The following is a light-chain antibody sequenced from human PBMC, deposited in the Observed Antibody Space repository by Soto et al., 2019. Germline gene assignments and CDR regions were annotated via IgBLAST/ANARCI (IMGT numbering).Light chain of an antibody. J-gene: IGKJ1*01. CDR2: GAS. Sequence: DIQLTQSPPTLSASVGDRVTITCRASQSIRYYLAWYQQMPGKAPKLLIYGASSLQSGDPSRFSGSGSGTEFTLTISRLQPDDFATYFCQHHNSYSQTFSQGTKVEIK. CDR1: QSIRYY. V-gene: IGKV1-5*01. CDR3: QHHNSYSQT.